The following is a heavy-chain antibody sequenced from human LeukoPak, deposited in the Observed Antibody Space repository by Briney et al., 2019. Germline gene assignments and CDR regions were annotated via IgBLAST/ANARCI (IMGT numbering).Heavy chain of an antibody. CDR3: AREIEAQTTYCAFDI. CDR1: GDSVSSNSAA. CDR2: TYYRSKWFF. Sequence: SQTLSLTCAISGDSVSSNSAAWNWIRQSPSGGLEWLGRTYYRSKWFFNYEVSVRSRITINPDTSKNQFSLQLNSVTPEDTAVYFCAREIEAQTTYCAFDIWGQGTMVTVSS. D-gene: IGHD2-21*01. V-gene: IGHV6-1*01. J-gene: IGHJ3*02.